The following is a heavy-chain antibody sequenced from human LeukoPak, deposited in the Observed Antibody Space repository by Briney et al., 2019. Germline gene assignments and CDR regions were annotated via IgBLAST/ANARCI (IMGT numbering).Heavy chain of an antibody. V-gene: IGHV4-39*07. D-gene: IGHD3-10*01. J-gene: IGHJ4*02. Sequence: SETLSLTCTVSGGSISSYYWGWIRQPPGKGLEWIGSIYYSGSTYYNPSLKSRVTISVDTSKNQFSLKLSSVTAADTAVYYCARQIESTYYYGSGSYYPLDYWGQGTLVTVSS. CDR3: ARQIESTYYYGSGSYYPLDY. CDR1: GGSISSYY. CDR2: IYYSGST.